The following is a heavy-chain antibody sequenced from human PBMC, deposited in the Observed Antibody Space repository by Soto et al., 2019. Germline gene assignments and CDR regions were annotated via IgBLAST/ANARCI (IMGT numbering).Heavy chain of an antibody. V-gene: IGHV1-69*04. CDR2: IIPILGIA. J-gene: IGHJ5*02. Sequence: QVQLVHSGAEVKKPGSSVKVSCKASGGTFSSYTISWVRQAPGQGLEWMGRIIPILGIANYAQKFQGRVTITADKSTSTAYMELSSLRSEDTAVYYCARENTQSIRATPFDPWGQGTLVTVSS. CDR1: GGTFSSYT. CDR3: ARENTQSIRATPFDP.